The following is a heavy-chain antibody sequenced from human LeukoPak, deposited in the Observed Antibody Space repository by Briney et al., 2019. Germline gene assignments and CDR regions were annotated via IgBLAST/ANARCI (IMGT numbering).Heavy chain of an antibody. J-gene: IGHJ4*02. V-gene: IGHV7-4-1*02. CDR1: GCSFTSYA. Sequence: GASVKVSCKASGCSFTSYAMNWVRQAPGQGLEWMGWINTNTGNPTYAQGFTGRCVFSLDTSVSTAYLQISSLKAEDTAVYYCARVAEYSSGWYDPFDYWGQGTLVTVSS. D-gene: IGHD6-19*01. CDR3: ARVAEYSSGWYDPFDY. CDR2: INTNTGNP.